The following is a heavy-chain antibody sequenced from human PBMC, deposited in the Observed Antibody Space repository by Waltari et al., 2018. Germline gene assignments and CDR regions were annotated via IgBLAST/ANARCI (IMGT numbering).Heavy chain of an antibody. J-gene: IGHJ4*02. V-gene: IGHV4-38-2*02. D-gene: IGHD1-7*01. CDR3: VRDRLCGTCHYFDS. CDR2: VYHRGST. CDR1: GNPISSGYY. Sequence: QVQLQESGPGLLTPSGTLSSPCSVSGNPISSGYYWGWIRQPPGEGLGWIGSVYHRGSTYYSRSLMARAAISGDSSENQLSLKLSSVTASETAVYYCVRDRLCGTCHYFDSWGQGTLVTVSS.